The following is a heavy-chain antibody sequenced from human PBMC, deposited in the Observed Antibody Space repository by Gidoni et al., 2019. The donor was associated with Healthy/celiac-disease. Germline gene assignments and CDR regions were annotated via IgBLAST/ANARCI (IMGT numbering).Heavy chain of an antibody. CDR1: GFTFTSSA. V-gene: IGHV1-58*01. Sequence: QMQLVQSGPEVQKPGTSAKVSCKASGFTFTSSAVQWVRQARGQRLEWIGWIVVGSGNTNYAQKFQERVTITRDMSTSTAYMELSSLRSEDTAVYYCAAGYDVAIPRYYYYGMDVWGQGTTVTVSS. CDR3: AAGYDVAIPRYYYYGMDV. CDR2: IVVGSGNT. J-gene: IGHJ6*02. D-gene: IGHD2-2*02.